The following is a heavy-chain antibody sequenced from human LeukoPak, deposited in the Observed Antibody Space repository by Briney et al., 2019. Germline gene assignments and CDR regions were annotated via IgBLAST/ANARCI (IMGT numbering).Heavy chain of an antibody. D-gene: IGHD3-22*01. CDR3: ARDRDYYDSSGPPTYYFDY. CDR1: GGTFSSYA. J-gene: IGHJ4*02. CDR2: ITPIFGTA. Sequence: SVKVSCKASGGTFSSYAISWVRQAPGQGLEWMGGITPIFGTANYAQKFQGRVTITADESTSTAYMELSNLRSEDTAVYYCARDRDYYDSSGPPTYYFDYWGQGTLVTVSS. V-gene: IGHV1-69*01.